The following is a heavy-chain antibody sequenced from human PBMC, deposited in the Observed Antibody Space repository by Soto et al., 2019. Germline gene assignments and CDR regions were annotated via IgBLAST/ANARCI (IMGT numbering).Heavy chain of an antibody. Sequence: PEETLSLTCTVSGGFSSSYYWSWIRQPPGKGLELIGYIYYSGSTKYNPSLKSRVTISIDTSKNQFSLKLSSVTAADTAVYYCARGGYGMDVWGQGTTVTVSS. V-gene: IGHV4-59*01. J-gene: IGHJ6*02. CDR1: GGFSSSYY. CDR3: ARGGYGMDV. CDR2: IYYSGST.